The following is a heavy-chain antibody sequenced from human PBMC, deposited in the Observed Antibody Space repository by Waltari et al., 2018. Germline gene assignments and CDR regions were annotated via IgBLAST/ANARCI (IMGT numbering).Heavy chain of an antibody. CDR3: AKLLLGSSWYPADAFDI. D-gene: IGHD6-13*01. Sequence: QVQLVESGGGVVQPGGSLRLSCAASGFTFSSYGLHWIRPAPGKGLELVAFIRYDGSNKYYADSVKGRFTISRDNSKNTLYLQMNSLRAEDTAVYYCAKLLLGSSWYPADAFDIWGQGTMVTVSS. CDR1: GFTFSSYG. J-gene: IGHJ3*02. CDR2: IRYDGSNK. V-gene: IGHV3-30*02.